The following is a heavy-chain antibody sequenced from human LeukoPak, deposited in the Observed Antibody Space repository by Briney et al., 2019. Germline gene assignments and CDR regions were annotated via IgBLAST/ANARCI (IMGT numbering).Heavy chain of an antibody. CDR3: ARGGRWLQGSGKVDY. CDR2: INAGNGNT. J-gene: IGHJ4*02. D-gene: IGHD5-24*01. Sequence: ASVKVSCKASGYTFTSYAMHWVRQAPGQRLEWMGWINAGNGNTKYSQKLQGRVTMTTDTSTSTAYMELRSLRSDDTAVYYCARGGRWLQGSGKVDYWGQGTLVTVSS. CDR1: GYTFTSYA. V-gene: IGHV1-3*01.